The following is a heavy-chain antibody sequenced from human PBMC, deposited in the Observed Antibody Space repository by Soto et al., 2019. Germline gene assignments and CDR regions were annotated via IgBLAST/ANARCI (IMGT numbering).Heavy chain of an antibody. V-gene: IGHV5-51*01. Sequence: GEYLKISCKGSGYRFTNYCIGWVRQTPWKGLEWMGIIYPGDPDTRYSPSFQGQVTISADKSINTAYLQWRSLKDSDTAMYYCARQAVLAAFPYYFDSWGQGTLMTVYS. CDR3: ARQAVLAAFPYYFDS. J-gene: IGHJ4*02. CDR1: GYRFTNYC. D-gene: IGHD4-17*01. CDR2: IYPGDPDT.